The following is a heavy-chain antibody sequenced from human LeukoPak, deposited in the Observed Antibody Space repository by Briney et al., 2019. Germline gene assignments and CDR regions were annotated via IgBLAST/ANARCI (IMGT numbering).Heavy chain of an antibody. J-gene: IGHJ4*02. V-gene: IGHV1-2*06. CDR2: INPNTGGT. D-gene: IGHD3-22*01. CDR1: GFTFTVYY. Sequence: ASVKVSCKASGFTFTVYYIHWVRQAPGQGLGWMGRINPNTGGTNFAQRFQGRVTMTRDTSISTAYMELSSLRSDDTAVYYCAWSTFYYDSSGPTRDYWGQGTLVTVSS. CDR3: AWSTFYYDSSGPTRDY.